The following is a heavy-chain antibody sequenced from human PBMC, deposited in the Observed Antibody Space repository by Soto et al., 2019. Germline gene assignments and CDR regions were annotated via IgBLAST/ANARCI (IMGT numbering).Heavy chain of an antibody. CDR2: LFYSGRT. CDR1: DASISRSSSS. D-gene: IGHD4-4*01. Sequence: PSETLSLTCTVSDASISRSSSSWGCIRQPTGKGLEWIGSLFYSGRTYYNPSLTSRVTISVDTSTHQFSLKLSSVTAAATAVYYCARHYNYYYQLMDVWGKATWVTVSS. J-gene: IGHJ6*03. CDR3: ARHYNYYYQLMDV. V-gene: IGHV4-39*01.